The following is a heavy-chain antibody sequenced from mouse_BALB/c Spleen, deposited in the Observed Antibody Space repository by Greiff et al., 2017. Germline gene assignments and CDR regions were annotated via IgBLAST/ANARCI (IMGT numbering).Heavy chain of an antibody. D-gene: IGHD1-1*01. CDR2: IYPGNVNT. Sequence: VQLQQSGPELVKPGASVRISCKASGYTFTSYYIHWVKQRPGQGLEWIGWIYPGNVNTKYNEKFKGKATLTADKSSSTAYMQLSSLTSEDSAVYFCARGSSYYFDYWGQGTTLTVSS. V-gene: IGHV1S56*01. CDR1: GYTFTSYY. CDR3: ARGSSYYFDY. J-gene: IGHJ2*01.